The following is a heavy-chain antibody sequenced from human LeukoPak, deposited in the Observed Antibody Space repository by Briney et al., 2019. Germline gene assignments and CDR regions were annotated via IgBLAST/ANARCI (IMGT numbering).Heavy chain of an antibody. Sequence: GGSLGLSCAASGFTFSSYGMHWVRQAPGKGLEWVAVISYDGSNKYYADSVKGRFTISRDNSKNTLYLQMNSLRAEDTAVYYCAKEYPYSSSWRRVYYFDYWGQGTLVTVSS. CDR3: AKEYPYSSSWRRVYYFDY. J-gene: IGHJ4*02. CDR2: ISYDGSNK. CDR1: GFTFSSYG. D-gene: IGHD6-13*01. V-gene: IGHV3-30*18.